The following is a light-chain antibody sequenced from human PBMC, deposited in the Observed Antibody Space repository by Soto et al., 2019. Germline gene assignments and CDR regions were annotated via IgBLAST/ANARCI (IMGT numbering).Light chain of an antibody. CDR1: TGAVTNYHY. V-gene: IGLV7-46*01. Sequence: QALGTQVPSLTVSPGGTFTLTCGSNTGAVTNYHYPHWFHQRPGQAPRTLIYDATDKPPWTPVRFSGSLLGDKAALTLSGAQTEDEAEYYCLLFFSGVPVFGLGTKVTV. J-gene: IGLJ1*01. CDR3: LLFFSGVPV. CDR2: DAT.